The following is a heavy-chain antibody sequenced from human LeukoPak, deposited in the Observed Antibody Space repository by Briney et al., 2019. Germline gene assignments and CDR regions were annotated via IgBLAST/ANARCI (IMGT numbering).Heavy chain of an antibody. Sequence: SQTLSLTCTVSTGSLTSGGYFWSWIRQPAGRGLEWIGRIYTNGNTNYNPSLKSRVTISLDTSKNQFSLRLSSVTAADTAVYYCARDTYYSDTSGYHLDYWGQEPWSPSPQ. CDR3: ARDTYYSDTSGYHLDY. J-gene: IGHJ4*01. V-gene: IGHV4-61*02. CDR2: IYTNGNT. D-gene: IGHD3-22*01. CDR1: TGSLTSGGYF.